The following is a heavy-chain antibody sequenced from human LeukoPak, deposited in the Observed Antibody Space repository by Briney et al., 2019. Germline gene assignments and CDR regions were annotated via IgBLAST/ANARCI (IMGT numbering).Heavy chain of an antibody. CDR3: ARRLVAAAGEYYFDY. D-gene: IGHD6-13*01. J-gene: IGHJ4*02. CDR1: GGSISSYY. CDR2: IYYSGSA. Sequence: SETLSLTCTVSGGSISSYYWSWIRQPPGKGLEWIGYIYYSGSANYNPSLKSRVTISVDTSKNQFSLKLSSVTAADTAVYYCARRLVAAAGEYYFDYWGQGTLVTVSS. V-gene: IGHV4-59*08.